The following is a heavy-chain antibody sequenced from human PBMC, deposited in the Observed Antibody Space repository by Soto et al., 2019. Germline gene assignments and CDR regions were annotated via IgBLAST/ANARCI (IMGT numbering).Heavy chain of an antibody. J-gene: IGHJ5*02. D-gene: IGHD4-4*01. CDR2: VYYSGST. Sequence: TLSLTCTVSGASIRSADYYWSWIRQPPGKGLEWIGYVYYSGSTYYNPSLKSRLTISVDTSKNQFSLKLTSVTAAETAVYYCVRSNRYDGIALHGFDRWGQGTLVTVSS. V-gene: IGHV4-30-4*01. CDR3: VRSNRYDGIALHGFDR. CDR1: GASIRSADYY.